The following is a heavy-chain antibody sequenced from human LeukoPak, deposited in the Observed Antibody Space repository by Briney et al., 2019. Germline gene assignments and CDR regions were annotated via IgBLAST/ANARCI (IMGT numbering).Heavy chain of an antibody. J-gene: IGHJ4*02. V-gene: IGHV4-59*01. Sequence: SETLSLTCTVSGVSIRNYYWSWIRQPPGKGLEWIGYVYYSGSTNYNPSLKSRVSISLDTSKNQFSLKLSSVTAADTAVYYCARGAGWYNYWGQGTLVTVSS. CDR2: VYYSGST. CDR1: GVSIRNYY. D-gene: IGHD6-19*01. CDR3: ARGAGWYNY.